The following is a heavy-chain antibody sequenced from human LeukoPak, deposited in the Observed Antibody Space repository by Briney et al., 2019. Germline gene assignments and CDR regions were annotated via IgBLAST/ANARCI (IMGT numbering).Heavy chain of an antibody. D-gene: IGHD6-13*01. CDR2: INHSGST. CDR1: GGSFSGYY. V-gene: IGHV4-34*01. J-gene: IGHJ6*02. CDR3: ARGGSTWYRSSYYYGMDV. Sequence: SETLSLTCAVYGGSFSGYYWIWIRQTPGKGLEWIGEINHSGSTYYNPSLKSRVSLSVDTSKNQFSLKLSSVTAADTAVFYCARGGSTWYRSSYYYGMDVWGQGTTVTVSS.